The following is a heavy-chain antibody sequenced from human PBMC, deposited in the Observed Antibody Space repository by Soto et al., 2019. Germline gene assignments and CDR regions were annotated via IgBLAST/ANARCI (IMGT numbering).Heavy chain of an antibody. D-gene: IGHD1-26*01. CDR3: AREEYMGGRYSDCFDP. CDR1: GYTFTSYA. CDR2: INADNGNT. V-gene: IGHV1-3*01. Sequence: QVQLVQSGAEVKKPGASVKVSCKASGYTFTSYAMHWVRQAPGQRLEWMGWINADNGNTKYSQKFQGRVTITRDTSASTAYMELSSLRSEDTAVYYCAREEYMGGRYSDCFDPGGQGTLVTVSS. J-gene: IGHJ5*02.